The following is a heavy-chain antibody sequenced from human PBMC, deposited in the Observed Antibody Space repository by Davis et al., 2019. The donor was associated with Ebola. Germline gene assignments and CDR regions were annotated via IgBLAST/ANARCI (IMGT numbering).Heavy chain of an antibody. CDR3: ARGGYYDSTGYSHAAFDI. D-gene: IGHD3-22*01. V-gene: IGHV3-74*01. Sequence: PGGSLRLSCAVSGFTFSSYWMHWFRHAPGKGLVWVSRINSDGRSTSYADSVKGRFTFSRDNAKNTLYVQMNSLRAEDTAVYYCARGGYYDSTGYSHAAFDIWGQGTMVTVSS. CDR2: INSDGRST. J-gene: IGHJ3*02. CDR1: GFTFSSYW.